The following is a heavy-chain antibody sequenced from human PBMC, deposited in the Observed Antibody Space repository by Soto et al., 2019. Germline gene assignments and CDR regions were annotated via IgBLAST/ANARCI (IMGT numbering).Heavy chain of an antibody. J-gene: IGHJ4*02. V-gene: IGHV2-5*02. D-gene: IGHD3-10*01. CDR3: AHSRNLITDDAQVGDFDY. CDR1: GFSLTTDGEG. CDR2: IYWDDDE. Sequence: QITLKASGPTLVKPAQTLALTCTFSGFSLTTDGEGVGWVRQPPGEALEWLALIYWDDDERYSPSLKTSLTITKDPSKNQVVLIMTNVDPVDTATYYCAHSRNLITDDAQVGDFDYWGQGTLVTVSS.